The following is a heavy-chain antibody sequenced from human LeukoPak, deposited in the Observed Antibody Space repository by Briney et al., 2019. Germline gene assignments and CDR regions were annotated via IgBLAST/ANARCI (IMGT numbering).Heavy chain of an antibody. J-gene: IGHJ5*02. D-gene: IGHD1-20*01. V-gene: IGHV3-30*02. Sequence: GGSLRLSCAASGFTFSSYGMHWVRQAPGKGLEWVAFIRYDGSNKYYADSVKGRFTISRDNSKNTLYLQMNSLRAEDTDVYYFAKDKPEWYNWKNWFDPWGQGTLVTVSS. CDR2: IRYDGSNK. CDR3: AKDKPEWYNWKNWFDP. CDR1: GFTFSSYG.